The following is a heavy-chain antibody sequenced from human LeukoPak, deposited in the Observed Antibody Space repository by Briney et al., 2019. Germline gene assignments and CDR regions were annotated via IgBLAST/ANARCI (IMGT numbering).Heavy chain of an antibody. CDR3: ARGSYGDYEEYAFDI. CDR2: ISYDGSNK. D-gene: IGHD4-17*01. J-gene: IGHJ3*02. CDR1: GFTFSSYA. V-gene: IGHV3-30-3*01. Sequence: GGSLRLSCAASGFTFSSYAMHWVRQAPGKGLEWVAVISYDGSNKYYADSVKGRFTISRDNSKNTLYLQMNSLRAEDTAVYYCARGSYGDYEEYAFDIWGQGTMVTVSS.